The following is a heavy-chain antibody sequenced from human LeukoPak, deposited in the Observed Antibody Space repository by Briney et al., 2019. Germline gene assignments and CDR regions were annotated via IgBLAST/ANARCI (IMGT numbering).Heavy chain of an antibody. CDR3: ARGGIAVAAKTVDY. CDR2: INHSGST. D-gene: IGHD6-19*01. Sequence: PSETLSLTCAVYGGSFSGYYWSWIRQPPGKGLEWIGEINHSGSTNYNPSLKSRVTISVDTSKNQFSLKLSSVTAADTAVYYCARGGIAVAAKTVDYWGQGTLVTVSS. V-gene: IGHV4-34*01. CDR1: GGSFSGYY. J-gene: IGHJ4*02.